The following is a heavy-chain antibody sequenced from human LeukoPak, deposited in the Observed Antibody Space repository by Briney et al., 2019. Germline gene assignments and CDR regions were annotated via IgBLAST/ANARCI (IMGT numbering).Heavy chain of an antibody. Sequence: SQTLSLTCAISGDSVSSNSAAWNWIRQSPSRGLEWLGRTYFRSKWYNDYAVSVKSRITINPDTSKNQFSLQLNSVTPEDTAVYYCARSKYSSSSGWFDPWGQGTLVTVSS. CDR1: GDSVSSNSAA. V-gene: IGHV6-1*01. CDR2: TYFRSKWYN. CDR3: ARSKYSSSSGWFDP. D-gene: IGHD6-6*01. J-gene: IGHJ5*02.